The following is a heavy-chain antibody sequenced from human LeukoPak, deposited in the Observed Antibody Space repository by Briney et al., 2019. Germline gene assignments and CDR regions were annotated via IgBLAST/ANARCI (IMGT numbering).Heavy chain of an antibody. CDR2: ISAYNGNT. V-gene: IGHV1-18*01. D-gene: IGHD6-19*01. Sequence: GASVKVSCTASGYTFTTCGISWVRRAPGQGLEWMGWISAYNGNTNYAQKLQGRVTMTTDTSTSTAYMGLRSLRSDDTAVYYCARDYSSGWPNFDYWGQGTLVTVSS. CDR3: ARDYSSGWPNFDY. CDR1: GYTFTTCG. J-gene: IGHJ4*02.